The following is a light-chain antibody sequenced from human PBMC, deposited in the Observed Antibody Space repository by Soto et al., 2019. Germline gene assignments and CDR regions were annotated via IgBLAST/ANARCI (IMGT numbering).Light chain of an antibody. CDR1: QSVSSY. V-gene: IGKV3-11*01. CDR3: QQRSNWAPGLT. CDR2: DAS. Sequence: EIVLTQSPATLSLSPGERATLSCRASQSVSSYLAWYQQKPGQAPRLLIYDASNRATGIPARFSGSGSGTDFTLIISNLETEDFAVYYCQQRSNWAPGLTFGGGTKVEIK. J-gene: IGKJ4*01.